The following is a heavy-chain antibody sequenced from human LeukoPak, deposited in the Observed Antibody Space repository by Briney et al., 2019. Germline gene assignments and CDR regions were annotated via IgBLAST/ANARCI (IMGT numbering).Heavy chain of an antibody. CDR1: GVAFSSHA. Sequence: GGSLRLSCAASGVAFSSHAMCWVRQAPGKGLEWVSSIDISGGSTYYADSAEGRFTISRDNSKNTLYLQMNGLRVEDTALYYCANEVRPNDYWGQGTLATVSS. CDR3: ANEVRPNDY. D-gene: IGHD1-1*01. V-gene: IGHV3-23*01. CDR2: IDISGGST. J-gene: IGHJ4*02.